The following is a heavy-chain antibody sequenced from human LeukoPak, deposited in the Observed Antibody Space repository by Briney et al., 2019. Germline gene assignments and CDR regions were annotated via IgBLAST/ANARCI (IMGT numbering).Heavy chain of an antibody. D-gene: IGHD4-17*01. CDR3: ASLHHAGVTTSRVYPDY. V-gene: IGHV4-39*01. Sequence: KPSETLSLTCNVSGGAISSSSDYRCRIRQPPGKELEWIGSIYYSGSTYYNPSLKSRVTISVDTSKNQFSLKLSSVTAADTAVYYCASLHHAGVTTSRVYPDYWGQGTLVTVSS. CDR1: GGAISSSSDY. CDR2: IYYSGST. J-gene: IGHJ4*02.